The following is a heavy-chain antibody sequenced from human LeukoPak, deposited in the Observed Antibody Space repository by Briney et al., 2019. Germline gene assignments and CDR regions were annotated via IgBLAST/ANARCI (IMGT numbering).Heavy chain of an antibody. CDR1: GFTFSSYD. CDR2: IGSAGDT. J-gene: IGHJ5*02. D-gene: IGHD4-11*01. V-gene: IGHV3-13*04. Sequence: GGSLRLSCAASGFTFSSYDMHWVRHPTGKGLEWVSRIGSAGDTNYPGSVKGRFTISRENAKNSLYLQVNFLRAGDTAVYYCARGLPGGFDPWGQGTLVTVSS. CDR3: ARGLPGGFDP.